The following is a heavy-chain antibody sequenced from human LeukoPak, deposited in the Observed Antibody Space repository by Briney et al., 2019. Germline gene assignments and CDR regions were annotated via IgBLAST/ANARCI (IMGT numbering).Heavy chain of an antibody. CDR2: ISGSGGST. CDR3: AKTIRRYGDAFDI. D-gene: IGHD4-17*01. CDR1: GFTASRNY. Sequence: PGGSLRLSCAASGFTASRNYMSWVRQAPGKGLEWVSAISGSGGSTYYADSVKGRFTISRDNSKNTLYLQMNSLRAEDTAVYYCAKTIRRYGDAFDIWGQGTMVTVSS. J-gene: IGHJ3*02. V-gene: IGHV3-23*01.